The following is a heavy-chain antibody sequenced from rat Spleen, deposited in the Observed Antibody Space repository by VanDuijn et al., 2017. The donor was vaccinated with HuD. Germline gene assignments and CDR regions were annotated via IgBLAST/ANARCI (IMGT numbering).Heavy chain of an antibody. CDR2: ITTGGGNT. J-gene: IGHJ3*01. CDR1: GFTFSNYY. CDR3: ARHGYYSSYRGDWFAY. D-gene: IGHD1-2*01. V-gene: IGHV5-25*01. Sequence: EVRLVESGGGLVQPGRSMKLSCAASGFTFSNYYMAWVRQAPTKGLDWVASITTGGGNTYYRDSVKGRFTISRDNAKSTLYLQMDSLRSEDTATYFCARHGYYSSYRGDWFAYWGQGTLVTVSS.